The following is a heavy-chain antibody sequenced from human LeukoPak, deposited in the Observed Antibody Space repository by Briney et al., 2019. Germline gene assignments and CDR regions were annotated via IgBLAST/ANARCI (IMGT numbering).Heavy chain of an antibody. CDR3: ARSRSGYYEDY. D-gene: IGHD3-22*01. J-gene: IGHJ4*02. CDR2: IKEDGSEK. Sequence: GGSLRLSCAPSGFTFSHYWMSWVRQAPGKGLEWVANIKEDGSEKYYVDSVKGRFTISRDNAKNSLSLQVNSLRAEDTAVYYCARSRSGYYEDYWGQGTLVTVSS. CDR1: GFTFSHYW. V-gene: IGHV3-7*01.